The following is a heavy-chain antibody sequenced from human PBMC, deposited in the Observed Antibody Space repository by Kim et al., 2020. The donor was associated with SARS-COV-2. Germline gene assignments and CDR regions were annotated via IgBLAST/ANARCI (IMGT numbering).Heavy chain of an antibody. CDR2: GGP. J-gene: IGHJ4*02. D-gene: IGHD1-1*01. V-gene: IGHV1-2*02. Sequence: GGPNYAQKLQGRVTMTRDTSIRTVYMDLSGLTSDDTAVYYCAKNWNDGFDFWGQGTLVTVSS. CDR3: AKNWNDGFDF.